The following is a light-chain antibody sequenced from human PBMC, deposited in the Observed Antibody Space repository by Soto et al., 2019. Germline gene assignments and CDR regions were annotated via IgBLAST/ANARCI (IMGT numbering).Light chain of an antibody. Sequence: QSLLTQPPSVSGSPGQSVTISCTGTTSDVGSYNRVSWYQQTPGTAPKLIIYDVGSRPSGVPDRFSGSKSGNTASLTISGLQAEDEADYYCDSYTASSTYVFGTGNKVPVL. J-gene: IGLJ1*01. CDR3: DSYTASSTYV. V-gene: IGLV2-18*02. CDR2: DVG. CDR1: TSDVGSYNR.